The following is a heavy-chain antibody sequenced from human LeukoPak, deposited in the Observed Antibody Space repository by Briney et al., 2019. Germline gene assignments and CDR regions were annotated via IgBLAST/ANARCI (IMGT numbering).Heavy chain of an antibody. D-gene: IGHD3-9*01. CDR2: INPNSGGT. Sequence: ASVKVSCKASGYTFTGYYMHWVRQAPGQGLEWMGWINPNSGGTNYAQKFQGRVTVTRDTSISTAYMELSRLRSDDTAVYYCARETDYDILTGYKTSSEYYFDYWGQGTLVTVSS. CDR3: ARETDYDILTGYKTSSEYYFDY. V-gene: IGHV1-2*02. CDR1: GYTFTGYY. J-gene: IGHJ4*02.